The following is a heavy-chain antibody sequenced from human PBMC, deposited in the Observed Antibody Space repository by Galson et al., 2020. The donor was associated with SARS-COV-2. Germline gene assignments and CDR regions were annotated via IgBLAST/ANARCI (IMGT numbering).Heavy chain of an antibody. CDR2: IYSGGST. CDR1: GFTVNSNY. CDR3: ARDRGFGEFDY. D-gene: IGHD3-10*01. Sequence: GESLKIPCAASGFTVNSNYKSWVRQAPGKGLEWVPVIYSGGSTYYADSVKGRFTISRDNSKNTLYLQMNSLRAEDTAVYYCARDRGFGEFDYWGQGTLVSGSS. V-gene: IGHV3-53*01. J-gene: IGHJ4*02.